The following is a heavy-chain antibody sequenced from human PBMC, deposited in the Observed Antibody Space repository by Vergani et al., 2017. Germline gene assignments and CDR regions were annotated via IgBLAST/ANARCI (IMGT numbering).Heavy chain of an antibody. Sequence: QVQLQRWGAGLLKPSETLSLTCAVYGGSFSGYYWSWIRQPPGKGLEWIGEINHSGSTNYNPSLKSRVTISVDTSKNQFSLKLSSVTAADTAVYYCARGGRMVRGVINWFDPWGQGTLVTVSS. D-gene: IGHD3-10*01. J-gene: IGHJ5*02. CDR2: INHSGST. V-gene: IGHV4-34*01. CDR3: ARGGRMVRGVINWFDP. CDR1: GGSFSGYY.